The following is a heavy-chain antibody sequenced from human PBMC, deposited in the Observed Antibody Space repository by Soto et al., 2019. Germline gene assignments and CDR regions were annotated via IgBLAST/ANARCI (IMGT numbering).Heavy chain of an antibody. CDR1: GFTFSSYG. CDR3: ASLGYWAVASMTTHYYYYGMDV. V-gene: IGHV3-33*01. J-gene: IGHJ6*02. D-gene: IGHD6-19*01. Sequence: GVSLRLSCAASGFTFSSYGMHWVRQAPGKGLEWVAVIWYDGSNTYYADSVKGRFNISRDNSKNTLYLQMNSLRAEDSAVYYCASLGYWAVASMTTHYYYYGMDVWGQGTTVTVSS. CDR2: IWYDGSNT.